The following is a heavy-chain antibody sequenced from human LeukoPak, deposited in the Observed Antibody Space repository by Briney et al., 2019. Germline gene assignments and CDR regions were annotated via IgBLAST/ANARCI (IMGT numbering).Heavy chain of an antibody. CDR1: EYTFSSYS. J-gene: IGHJ5*02. V-gene: IGHV1-3*01. D-gene: IGHD6-13*01. CDR3: ARGISSSWPDGPNNWFDP. CDR2: INAGKGNT. Sequence: ASVKVSCKAFEYTFSSYSIHWVRQAPGQRLEWMGWINAGKGNTKYSQKLQGRVTVTGDTSASTAYMELRSLRSDDTAVYYCARGISSSWPDGPNNWFDPWGQGTLVTVSS.